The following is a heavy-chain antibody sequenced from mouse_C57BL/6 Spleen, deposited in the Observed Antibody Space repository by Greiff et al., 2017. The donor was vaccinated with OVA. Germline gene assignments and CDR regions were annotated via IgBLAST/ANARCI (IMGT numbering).Heavy chain of an antibody. Sequence: QVQLQQSGAELVKPGASVKISCKASGYAFSSYWMNWVKQRPGKGLEWIGQIYPGDGDTNYNGKFKGKATLTADKSSSTAYMQLSSLTSEDSAVYFCARWSKNYAMDYWGQGTSVTVSS. CDR1: GYAFSSYW. J-gene: IGHJ4*01. CDR3: ARWSKNYAMDY. D-gene: IGHD2-5*01. V-gene: IGHV1-80*01. CDR2: IYPGDGDT.